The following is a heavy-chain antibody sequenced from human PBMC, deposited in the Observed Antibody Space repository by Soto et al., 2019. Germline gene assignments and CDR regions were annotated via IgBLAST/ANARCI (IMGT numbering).Heavy chain of an antibody. D-gene: IGHD3-10*01. CDR3: ANSCNSMVRGVNFDY. V-gene: IGHV3-23*01. CDR1: GFTFSSYA. Sequence: EVQLLESGGGLVQPGGSLRLSCAASGFTFSSYAMSWVRQAPGKGLEWVSALSCSGGSTYYADSVKGRFTISRDNSKNTLYLQMNSLRAEDTAVYYCANSCNSMVRGVNFDYWGQGTLVTVSS. J-gene: IGHJ4*02. CDR2: LSCSGGST.